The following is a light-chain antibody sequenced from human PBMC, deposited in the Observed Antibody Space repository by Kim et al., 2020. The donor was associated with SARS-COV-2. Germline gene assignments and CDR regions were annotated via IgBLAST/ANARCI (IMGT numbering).Light chain of an antibody. CDR3: GSYSASNTYV. V-gene: IGLV2-14*03. Sequence: GQSITISCTGSNRDIGGSAFVSWYQQHPGKAPKLMIYDVTVRPSGVSSRFSGSKSGNTASLTISGLQADDEADYYCGSYSASNTYVFGSGTKVTVL. CDR1: NRDIGGSAF. CDR2: DVT. J-gene: IGLJ1*01.